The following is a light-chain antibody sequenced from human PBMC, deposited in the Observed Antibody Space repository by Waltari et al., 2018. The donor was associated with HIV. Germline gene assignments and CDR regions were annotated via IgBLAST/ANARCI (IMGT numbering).Light chain of an antibody. CDR1: QAISNS. J-gene: IGKJ3*01. Sequence: DIQMTQSPSSVSGSVGDRVTINCRASQAISNSLAWYQQRPGKAPKLLIYSASNLQTGVPSRFSGSGYGTDFTLTISSLQPEDFATYYCQQASFFPLTCGPGTKVEVK. CDR3: QQASFFPLT. CDR2: SAS. V-gene: IGKV1-12*01.